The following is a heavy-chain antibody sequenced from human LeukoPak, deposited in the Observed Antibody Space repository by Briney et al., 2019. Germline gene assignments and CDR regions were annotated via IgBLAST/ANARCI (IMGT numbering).Heavy chain of an antibody. CDR2: SSWNSGSI. J-gene: IGHJ4*02. V-gene: IGHV3-9*01. CDR3: AKVDGYCSGGSCYDYFDY. Sequence: PGGALRLSCAASGFSFDEYAMHWVGQAPGKGLEGVSGSSWNSGSIGYADSVKGRFTISRDNAKNSLYLQMNSLRAEDTALYSCAKVDGYCSGGSCYDYFDYWGQGTLVTVSS. CDR1: GFSFDEYA. D-gene: IGHD2-15*01.